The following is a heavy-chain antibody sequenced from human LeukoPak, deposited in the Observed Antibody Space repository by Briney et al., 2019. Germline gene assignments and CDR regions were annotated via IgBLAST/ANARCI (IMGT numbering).Heavy chain of an antibody. CDR1: VYGFSDVY. CDR3: ATSSSVTHTRDP. V-gene: IGHV1-2*02. J-gene: IGHJ5*02. CDR2: INPHSGAT. D-gene: IGHD5/OR15-5a*01. Sequence: AAVKDSCKASVYGFSDVYFNWVRQAPGQGLEWMGWINPHSGATNFAQRFQGRVSMDASFDTAYIELRRLTSDDTAVYYCATSSSVTHTRDPWGQGTLVTVSS.